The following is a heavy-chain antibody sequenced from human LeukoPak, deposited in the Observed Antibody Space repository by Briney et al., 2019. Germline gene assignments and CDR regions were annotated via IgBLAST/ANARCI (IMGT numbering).Heavy chain of an antibody. CDR3: ARQGPDVYFDY. CDR2: IYYSGST. D-gene: IGHD1-14*01. V-gene: IGHV4-59*01. CDR1: GGSISSYY. J-gene: IGHJ4*02. Sequence: KLSGTLSLTCTVSGGSISSYYWSWIRQPPGKGLEWIGYIYYSGSTNYNPSLKSRVTISVDTSKNQFSLKLSSVTAADTAVYYCARQGPDVYFDYWGQGTLVTVSS.